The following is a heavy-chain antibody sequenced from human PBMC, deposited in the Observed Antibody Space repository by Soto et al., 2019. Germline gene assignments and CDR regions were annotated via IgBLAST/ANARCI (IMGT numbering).Heavy chain of an antibody. D-gene: IGHD6-13*01. J-gene: IGHJ4*02. CDR1: GGSISNYC. V-gene: IGHV4-59*01. Sequence: SETLSITCSVSGGSISNYCWSWIRQPPGKGPEWIGYMCDSGSSNYNPSLKSRVTISVASSKSQFSLKLSSVTAAATAVYYCARGINAAAPGTLAYWGPGTLVTVSS. CDR3: ARGINAAAPGTLAY. CDR2: MCDSGSS.